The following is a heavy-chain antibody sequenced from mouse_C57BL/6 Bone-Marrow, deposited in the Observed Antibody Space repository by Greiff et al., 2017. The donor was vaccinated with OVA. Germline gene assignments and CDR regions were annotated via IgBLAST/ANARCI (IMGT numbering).Heavy chain of an antibody. D-gene: IGHD1-1*01. Sequence: VMLVESGPGLVAPSQCLSITCTVSGFSLTSYAISWVRQPPGKGLEWLGVIWPGGGTNNNSALKSRLSISKDNAKSQVFIKMNSLHTDDTARYYCARKWDNYGGDMDYWGQGTSVTVSS. J-gene: IGHJ4*01. V-gene: IGHV2-9-1*01. CDR2: IWPGGGT. CDR1: GFSLTSYA. CDR3: ARKWDNYGGDMDY.